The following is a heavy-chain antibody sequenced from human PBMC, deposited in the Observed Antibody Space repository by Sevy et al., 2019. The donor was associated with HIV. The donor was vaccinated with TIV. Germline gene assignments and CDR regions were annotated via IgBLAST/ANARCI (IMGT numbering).Heavy chain of an antibody. CDR2: IWYDGSSK. J-gene: IGHJ4*02. Sequence: GGSLRLSCAASGFTFSSYGTHWVRQAPGKGLEWVALIWYDGSSKYYADSVKGRFTLSRDNSKNTLYLQMNSLRAEDTAVYYCARGANYYDSSGSQPNFDYWGQGTLVTVSS. CDR1: GFTFSSYG. D-gene: IGHD3-22*01. CDR3: ARGANYYDSSGSQPNFDY. V-gene: IGHV3-33*01.